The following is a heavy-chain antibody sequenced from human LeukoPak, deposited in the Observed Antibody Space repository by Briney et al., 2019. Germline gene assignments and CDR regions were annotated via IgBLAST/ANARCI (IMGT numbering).Heavy chain of an antibody. CDR1: GFTFSSYS. D-gene: IGHD6-13*01. V-gene: IGHV3-21*01. Sequence: PGGSLRLSCAASGFTFSSYSMNWVRQAPGKGLEWVSSISSSSSYIYYADSVKGRFTISRDNAKNSLYLQMNSLRAEDTAVYYCAREGQGIAARTNYWGQGTLVTVSS. J-gene: IGHJ4*02. CDR3: AREGQGIAARTNY. CDR2: ISSSSSYI.